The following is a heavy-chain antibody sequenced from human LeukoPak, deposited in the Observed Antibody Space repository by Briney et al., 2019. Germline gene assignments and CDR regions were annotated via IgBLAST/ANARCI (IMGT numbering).Heavy chain of an antibody. V-gene: IGHV3-15*01. CDR1: RFTFSNAW. J-gene: IGHJ6*02. D-gene: IGHD2-2*01. Sequence: PGGSLRLSCAPSRFTFSNAWMRWVRQAPGQGQEWVGLIRDKPDGGTTDYAAPVKGRFTISRDDSKSMLYLQMNSLKTEDTAVYYCTTDNAPGMDVWGQGTTVTVSS. CDR2: IRDKPDGGTT. CDR3: TTDNAPGMDV.